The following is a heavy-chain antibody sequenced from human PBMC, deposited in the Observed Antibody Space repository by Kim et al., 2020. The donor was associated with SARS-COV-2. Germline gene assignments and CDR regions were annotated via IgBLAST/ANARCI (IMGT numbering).Heavy chain of an antibody. D-gene: IGHD1-1*01. V-gene: IGHV4-4*07. CDR2: IYGRGAT. CDR3: ARLAYKWNDISEFDY. Sequence: SETLSLTCTVSGGSLDQYYWTWIRQPAGKGLEWLGRIYGRGATNYNPSLKSRITMSVDIYKNEFSLTMRPVNAADTAVYYCARLAYKWNDISEFDYRGQG. J-gene: IGHJ4*02. CDR1: GGSLDQYY.